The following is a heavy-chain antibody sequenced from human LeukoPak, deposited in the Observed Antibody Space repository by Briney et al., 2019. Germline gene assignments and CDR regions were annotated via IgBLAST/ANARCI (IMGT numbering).Heavy chain of an antibody. CDR1: GFTFTSSA. V-gene: IGHV1-58*01. CDR2: IVVGSGNT. D-gene: IGHD4-23*01. J-gene: IGHJ4*02. Sequence: SVKVSCKASGFTFTSSAVQWVRQARGQRLEWIGRIVVGSGNTNYAQKFQERVTITRDMSTSTAYMELSSLRSEDTAVYYCAALDYGGNPVYFDYWGQGTLVTVSS. CDR3: AALDYGGNPVYFDY.